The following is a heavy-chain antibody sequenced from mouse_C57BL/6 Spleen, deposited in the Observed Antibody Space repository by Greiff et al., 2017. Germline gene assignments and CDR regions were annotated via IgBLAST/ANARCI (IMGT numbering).Heavy chain of an antibody. D-gene: IGHD2-3*01. J-gene: IGHJ2*01. V-gene: IGHV1-42*01. Sequence: VQLQQSGPELVKPGASVKISCKASGYSFTGYYMNWVKQSPEKSLEWIGEINPSTGGTTYNQKFKAKATLTVDKSSSTAYMQLKSLTSEDSAVYYCARDGYYPYYFDYWGQGTTLTVSS. CDR2: INPSTGGT. CDR3: ARDGYYPYYFDY. CDR1: GYSFTGYY.